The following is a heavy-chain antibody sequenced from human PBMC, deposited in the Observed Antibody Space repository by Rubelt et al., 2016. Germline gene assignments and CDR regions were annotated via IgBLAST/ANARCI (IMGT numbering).Heavy chain of an antibody. CDR1: GYTFTSYY. J-gene: IGHJ4*02. V-gene: IGHV1-46*01. CDR2: INPSGGST. D-gene: IGHD4-17*01. Sequence: QVQLVQSGAEVKKPGASVKVSCKASGYTFTSYYMHWVRQAPGQGLEWMGIINPSGGSTSYARKFQGRGPMTRDTSTSTVYMELSSLRSEDTAVYYCARAASTVTTLLDLGYWGQGTLVTVSS. CDR3: ARAASTVTTLLDLGY.